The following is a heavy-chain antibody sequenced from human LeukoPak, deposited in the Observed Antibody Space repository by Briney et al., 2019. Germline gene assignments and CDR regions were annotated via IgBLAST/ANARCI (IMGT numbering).Heavy chain of an antibody. Sequence: GGSLRLSCAASGFTFSGSALHWVRQASGKGLEWVGRIRSTANGYATAYTASVKGRFTISRDDSKNTAYLQMNSLKTEDTAVYYCTVNYCSGGSCYMLWGQGTLVTVSS. V-gene: IGHV3-73*01. CDR3: TVNYCSGGSCYML. CDR1: GFTFSGSA. CDR2: IRSTANGYAT. D-gene: IGHD2-15*01. J-gene: IGHJ4*02.